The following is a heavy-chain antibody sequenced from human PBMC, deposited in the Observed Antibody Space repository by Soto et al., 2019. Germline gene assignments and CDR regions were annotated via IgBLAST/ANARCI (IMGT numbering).Heavy chain of an antibody. V-gene: IGHV3-33*01. CDR1: GFTFSGHA. D-gene: IGHD6-19*01. CDR2: IWYDGSNK. Sequence: QVQVVESGGGVVQPGRSLRLSCTVSGFTFSGHAMHWVRQAPGKGLVWVAQIWYDGSNKYYAYSVKGRFTISRDNSKNILYVQMDSLSVDDTAVYYCARDGQSLAPYALDVWGQGTSVTVSS. CDR3: ARDGQSLAPYALDV. J-gene: IGHJ6*02.